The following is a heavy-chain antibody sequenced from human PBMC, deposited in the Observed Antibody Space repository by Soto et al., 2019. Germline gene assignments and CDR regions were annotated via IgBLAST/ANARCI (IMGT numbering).Heavy chain of an antibody. J-gene: IGHJ4*02. Sequence: EVQLLESGGGLVQPGGSLRLSCAASGFTFSSYAMSWVRQAPGEGLEWVSGISGGGSGTYYADSVKGRFTISRDNSKNTVSLQMNSLRAEDTAIYYCAKDKVGGSGRGGFDYWGQGTLVTVSS. CDR1: GFTFSSYA. D-gene: IGHD3-10*01. CDR2: ISGGGSGT. CDR3: AKDKVGGSGRGGFDY. V-gene: IGHV3-23*01.